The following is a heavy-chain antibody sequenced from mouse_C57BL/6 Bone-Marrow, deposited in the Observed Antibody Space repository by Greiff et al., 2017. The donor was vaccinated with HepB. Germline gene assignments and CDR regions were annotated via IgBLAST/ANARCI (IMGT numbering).Heavy chain of an antibody. CDR2: INYDGSST. CDR3: ARREDSSGHYAMDY. J-gene: IGHJ4*01. V-gene: IGHV5-16*01. CDR1: GFTFSDYY. Sequence: EVKLMESEGGLVQPGRSMKLSCTASGFTFSDYYMAWVRQVPEKGLEWVANINYDGSSTYYLDSLKSRFIISRDNAKNILYLQMSSLKSEDTATYYCARREDSSGHYAMDYWGQGTSVTVSS. D-gene: IGHD3-2*02.